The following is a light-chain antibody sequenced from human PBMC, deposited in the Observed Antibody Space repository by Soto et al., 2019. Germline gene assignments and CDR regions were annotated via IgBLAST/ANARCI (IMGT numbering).Light chain of an antibody. Sequence: ETELTQSPATMSLSPGDSATLSCRASQGVSSYVAWYQHKAGQAPRLLIYDASNRATGIPARFSGSGSGTDFTLTISSLEPEDFAVYYCQQRSTWPPKYTFGQGTKLEI. CDR1: QGVSSY. CDR2: DAS. J-gene: IGKJ2*01. V-gene: IGKV3-11*01. CDR3: QQRSTWPPKYT.